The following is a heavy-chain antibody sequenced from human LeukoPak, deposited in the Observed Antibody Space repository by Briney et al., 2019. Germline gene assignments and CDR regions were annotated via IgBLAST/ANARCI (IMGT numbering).Heavy chain of an antibody. CDR1: GGSISSYY. V-gene: IGHV4-59*01. D-gene: IGHD5-18*01. CDR3: ARVSRERIHLWPNWFDP. CDR2: IYYSGST. J-gene: IGHJ5*02. Sequence: SETLSLTCTVSGGSISSYYWSWIRQPPGKGLEWIGYIYYSGSTNYNPSLKSRVTISVDTSKNQFSLKLSPVTAADTAVYYCARVSRERIHLWPNWFDPWGQGTLVTVSS.